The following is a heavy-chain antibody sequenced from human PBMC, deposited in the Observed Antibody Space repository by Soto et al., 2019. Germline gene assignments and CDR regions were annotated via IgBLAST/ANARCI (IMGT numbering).Heavy chain of an antibody. Sequence: SETLSLTCTVSGGSISSYYWIWIRQPPGKGLEWVGNIYYSGGTNYNPSFRSRVTISVDTSKNQFSLKLRSVTAADAAVYYCARFGGCSRTSCYAFDIWGQGTMVTVSS. CDR2: IYYSGGT. J-gene: IGHJ3*02. CDR3: ARFGGCSRTSCYAFDI. V-gene: IGHV4-59*01. CDR1: GGSISSYY. D-gene: IGHD2-2*01.